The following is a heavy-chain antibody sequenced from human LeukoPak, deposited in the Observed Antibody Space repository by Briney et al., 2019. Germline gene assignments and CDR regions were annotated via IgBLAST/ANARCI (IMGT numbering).Heavy chain of an antibody. CDR1: GFTFSSYG. D-gene: IGHD6-19*01. CDR3: AKTYSSGWYNY. CDR2: ISGSGGST. V-gene: IGHV3-23*01. J-gene: IGHJ4*02. Sequence: GGSLRLSCAASGFTFSSYGMSWVRQAPGKGLEWVSAISGSGGSTYYADSVKGRFTISRDNSKNTLYLQMNSLRAEDTAVYYCAKTYSSGWYNYWGQGTLVTVSS.